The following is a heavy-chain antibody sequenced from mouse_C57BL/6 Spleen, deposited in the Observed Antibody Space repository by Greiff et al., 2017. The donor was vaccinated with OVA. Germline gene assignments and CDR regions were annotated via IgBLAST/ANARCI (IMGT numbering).Heavy chain of an antibody. D-gene: IGHD2-3*01. CDR2: INPGSGGT. Sequence: LVESGAELVRPGTSVKVSCKASGYAFTNYLIEWVKQRPGQGLEWIGVINPGSGGTNYNEKFKGKATLTADKSSSTAYMQLSSLTSEDSAVYFCARSGYDGYYGYFDYWGQGTTLTVSS. CDR3: ARSGYDGYYGYFDY. J-gene: IGHJ2*01. V-gene: IGHV1-54*01. CDR1: GYAFTNYL.